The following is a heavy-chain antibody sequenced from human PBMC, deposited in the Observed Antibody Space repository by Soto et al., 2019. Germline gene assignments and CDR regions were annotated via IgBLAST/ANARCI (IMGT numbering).Heavy chain of an antibody. CDR1: GFTFTTYC. Sequence: GGSLRLSCAASGFTFTTYCMHWVRQGPGKGPVWVSRITPDGSVTNYADSVKGRFTISRDNAKNTVYLQMSSPRAADTAVYYCAKSPGRGSYYFDFWGQGTPVTVSS. D-gene: IGHD3-10*01. J-gene: IGHJ4*02. V-gene: IGHV3-74*01. CDR3: AKSPGRGSYYFDF. CDR2: ITPDGSVT.